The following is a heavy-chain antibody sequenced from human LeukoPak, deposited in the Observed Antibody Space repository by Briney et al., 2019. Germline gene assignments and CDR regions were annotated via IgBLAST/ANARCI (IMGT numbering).Heavy chain of an antibody. J-gene: IGHJ4*02. Sequence: GGSLRLSCAASGFTFSSYAMSWVRQAPGKGLEWVSAISGNGGSTYYADSVKGRFTISRDNSKNTLCLQMNSLRAEDTAVYYCAKIPRKTFDYWGQGTLVTVSS. CDR2: ISGNGGST. CDR3: AKIPRKTFDY. CDR1: GFTFSSYA. V-gene: IGHV3-23*01.